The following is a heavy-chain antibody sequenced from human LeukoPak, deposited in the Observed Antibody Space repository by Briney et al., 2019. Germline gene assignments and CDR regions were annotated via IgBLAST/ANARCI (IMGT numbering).Heavy chain of an antibody. D-gene: IGHD3-3*01. J-gene: IGHJ3*02. Sequence: PGGSLRLSCAASGFTFSSFWMSWVRQSPGKGLEWVANIKQDGSEKYYVDSVKGRFTISRDNDKNSLYLQMNSLRVEDTAVYYCARVFRPSLTVFIIRGAFDIWGQGTMVTVSS. CDR2: IKQDGSEK. CDR1: GFTFSSFW. CDR3: ARVFRPSLTVFIIRGAFDI. V-gene: IGHV3-7*01.